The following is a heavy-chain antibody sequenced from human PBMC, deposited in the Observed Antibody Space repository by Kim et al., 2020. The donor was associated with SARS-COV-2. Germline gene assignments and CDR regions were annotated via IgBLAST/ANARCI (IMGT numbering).Heavy chain of an antibody. J-gene: IGHJ6*01. CDR2: ITGSGGRT. Sequence: GGSLRLSCAASGFAFSSFAVSWVRQAPGKGPEWVSLITGSGGRTFHADSVEGRFTISRDNSKNTLYLQMRSLRSEDTAVYYCVTRGSEGYEQNYLGVDV. CDR1: GFAFSSFA. V-gene: IGHV3-23*01. CDR3: VTRGSEGYEQNYLGVDV. D-gene: IGHD5-12*01.